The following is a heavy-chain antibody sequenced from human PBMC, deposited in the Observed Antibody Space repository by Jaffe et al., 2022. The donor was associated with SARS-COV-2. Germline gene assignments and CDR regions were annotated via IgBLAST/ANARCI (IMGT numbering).Heavy chain of an antibody. CDR3: ARQGNYYDSSGYDY. J-gene: IGHJ4*02. CDR2: IYYSGST. Sequence: QLQLQESGPGLVKPSETLSLTCTVSGGSISSSSYYWGWIRQPPGKGLEWIGSIYYSGSTYYNPSLKSRVTISVDTSKNQFSLKLSSVTAADTAVYYCARQGNYYDSSGYDYWGQGTLVTVSS. D-gene: IGHD3-22*01. V-gene: IGHV4-39*01. CDR1: GGSISSSSYY.